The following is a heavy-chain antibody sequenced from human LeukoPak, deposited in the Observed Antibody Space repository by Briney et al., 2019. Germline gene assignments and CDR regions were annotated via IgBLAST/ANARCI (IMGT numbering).Heavy chain of an antibody. CDR1: GYTFTGYY. CDR3: ARDSCSGGSCYGYFDY. J-gene: IGHJ4*02. D-gene: IGHD2-15*01. V-gene: IGHV1-2*02. Sequence: ASVKVSCKASGYTFTGYYMQWVRQAPGQGLEWMGWINPNSGGTNYAQKFQGRVTMTRDTSISTAYMELSRLRSDDTAVYYCARDSCSGGSCYGYFDYWGQGTLVTVSS. CDR2: INPNSGGT.